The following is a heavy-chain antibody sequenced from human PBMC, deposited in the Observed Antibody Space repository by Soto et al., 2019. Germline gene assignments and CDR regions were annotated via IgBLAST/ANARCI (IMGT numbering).Heavy chain of an antibody. CDR1: GYGFTNND. J-gene: IGHJ5*02. CDR2: MNPGSGDT. CDR3: ARMATFGSLNWFDP. V-gene: IGHV1-8*01. Sequence: APVKATCKASGYGFTNNDVRWVRQATGQGLEWMGWMNPGSGDTGYAQKFQGRVTMTRDISIATAYMELSSLRSDDTAIYYCARMATFGSLNWFDPWGQGTLVTVSS. D-gene: IGHD3-16*01.